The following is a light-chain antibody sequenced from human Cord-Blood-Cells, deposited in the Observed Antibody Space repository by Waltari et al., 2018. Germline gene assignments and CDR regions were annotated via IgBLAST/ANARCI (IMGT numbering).Light chain of an antibody. CDR3: QQYNNWPYT. Sequence: ELVMTQSPATLSVSPGERATLSCRSSQSVSSILAWYQPKPGQAPRLLIYGASTRATGIPARFSGSGSGTEFTLTISSLQSEDFAVYYCQQYNNWPYTFGQGTKLEIK. CDR1: QSVSSI. CDR2: GAS. J-gene: IGKJ2*01. V-gene: IGKV3-15*01.